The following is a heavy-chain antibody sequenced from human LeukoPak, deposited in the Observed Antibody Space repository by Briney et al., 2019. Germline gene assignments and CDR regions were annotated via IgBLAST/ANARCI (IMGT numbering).Heavy chain of an antibody. D-gene: IGHD6-19*01. Sequence: GGSLRLSCAVSGFILSSHSMNWVRQTAGGGPEWISYISSSGNTIRYADPVKGRFTISRDNANKSLYLQMHSLRAEDTAVYYCARAESSSGWCVDWGQGTLVTVSS. CDR3: ARAESSSGWCVD. CDR2: ISSSGNTI. V-gene: IGHV3-48*01. J-gene: IGHJ4*02. CDR1: GFILSSHS.